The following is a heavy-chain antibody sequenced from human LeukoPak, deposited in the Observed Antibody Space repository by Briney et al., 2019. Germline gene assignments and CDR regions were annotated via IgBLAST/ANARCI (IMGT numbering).Heavy chain of an antibody. CDR2: INPNSGGT. CDR3: ARVGYDSSGSFAY. Sequence: ASVKVSCKASGYTFTGYYMHWVRQAPGQGLEWMGRINPNSGGTNYAQKFQGRVTMTRDTSISTAYMELSRLRSDDTAVYYCARVGYDSSGSFAYWGQGTLVTVS. D-gene: IGHD3-22*01. J-gene: IGHJ4*02. CDR1: GYTFTGYY. V-gene: IGHV1-2*06.